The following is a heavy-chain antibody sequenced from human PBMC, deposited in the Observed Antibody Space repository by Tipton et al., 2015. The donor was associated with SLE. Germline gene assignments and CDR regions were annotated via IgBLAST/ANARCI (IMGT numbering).Heavy chain of an antibody. J-gene: IGHJ2*01. CDR2: IDHSGVT. Sequence: LRLSCAVYGRSFIGSYWTWIRQPPGKGLEWIGDIDHSGVTHYNPSLKSRVTISRDTSGNQFSLNLSSVTASDTAVYFCTRAEFSSNWYMYWHFDLWGRGTLVTVSP. CDR1: GRSFIGSY. V-gene: IGHV4-34*01. CDR3: TRAEFSSNWYMYWHFDL. D-gene: IGHD6-13*01.